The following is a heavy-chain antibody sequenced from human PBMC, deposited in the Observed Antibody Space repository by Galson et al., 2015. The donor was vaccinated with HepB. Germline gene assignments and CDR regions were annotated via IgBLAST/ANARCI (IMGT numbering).Heavy chain of an antibody. V-gene: IGHV1-18*01. J-gene: IGHJ6*03. Sequence: SVKVSCKASGYTFMSNGISWVRQAPGQGLEWMGWISANSGNTNYAQKFQDRVTMTTETSTSTAYMELRSLTSDDTAVYYCAKEAVVVPAAISHAPDYYYYYYMDVWGKGTTVTVSS. D-gene: IGHD2-2*01. CDR3: AKEAVVVPAAISHAPDYYYYYYMDV. CDR2: ISANSGNT. CDR1: GYTFMSNG.